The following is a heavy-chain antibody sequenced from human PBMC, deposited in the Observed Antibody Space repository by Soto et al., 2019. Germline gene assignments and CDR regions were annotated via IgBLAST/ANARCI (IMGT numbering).Heavy chain of an antibody. Sequence: QVQLQESGPGLVKPSGTLSLTCAVSGGSISSSNWWSWVRQPPGKGLEWIGETYHSGSTNYNPSLKSRVTRSVDKAKNQFSLKLSSVTAADTAVYYCARGRVVVVAATRAYFDYWGQGTLVTVSS. D-gene: IGHD2-15*01. J-gene: IGHJ4*02. CDR1: GGSISSSNW. CDR2: TYHSGST. V-gene: IGHV4-4*02. CDR3: ARGRVVVVAATRAYFDY.